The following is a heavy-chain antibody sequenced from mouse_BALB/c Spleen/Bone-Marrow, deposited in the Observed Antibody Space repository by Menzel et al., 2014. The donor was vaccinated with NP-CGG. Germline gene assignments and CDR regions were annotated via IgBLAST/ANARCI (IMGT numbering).Heavy chain of an antibody. V-gene: IGHV1-39*01. CDR3: ARSYNSFDF. J-gene: IGHJ2*01. CDR1: GYSFTGYN. CDR2: VDPYYGAT. Sequence: VQLQQSGPELEKPGAPVKISCKASGYSFTGYNMNWVKQYNGQSLEWIGNVDPYYGATTYNQKFKGKATLTVDKSSSTAYMQLERLTSEDSAVYYCARSYNSFDFWGQGTTLTVSS.